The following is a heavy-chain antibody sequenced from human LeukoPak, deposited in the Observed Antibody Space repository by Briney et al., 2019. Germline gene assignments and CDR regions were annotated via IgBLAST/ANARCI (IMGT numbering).Heavy chain of an antibody. D-gene: IGHD1-26*01. V-gene: IGHV3-30*03. CDR2: ISYDGSNK. CDR3: AREFIVGEKSAFDV. Sequence: PGRSLRLSCAASGFTFSSYGMHWVRQAPGKGLEWVAVISYDGSNKYYADSVKGRFTISRDNSKNTLYLQMNSLRAEDTAVYYCAREFIVGEKSAFDVWGQGTMVTVSS. CDR1: GFTFSSYG. J-gene: IGHJ3*01.